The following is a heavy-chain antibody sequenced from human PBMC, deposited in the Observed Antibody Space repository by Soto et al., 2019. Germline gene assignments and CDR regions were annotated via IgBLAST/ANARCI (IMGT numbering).Heavy chain of an antibody. CDR3: IVDLPVCGRYALAY. CDR1: GVTFNGAW. D-gene: IGHD2-15*01. Sequence: GGSLRLSCAASGVTFNGAWMNWVLQSPGKGLEWVGRVKSEINGGTIDYAAPVKGRFTISRDDSRNTLYLQMNSLNTEDTAFYYCIVDLPVCGRYALAYWAQGT. J-gene: IGHJ4*02. V-gene: IGHV3-15*07. CDR2: VKSEINGGTI.